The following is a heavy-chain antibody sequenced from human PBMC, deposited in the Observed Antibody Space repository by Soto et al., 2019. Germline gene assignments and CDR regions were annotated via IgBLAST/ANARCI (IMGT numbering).Heavy chain of an antibody. J-gene: IGHJ4*02. D-gene: IGHD6-19*01. V-gene: IGHV4-4*02. CDR2: IYHSGST. Sequence: QVQLQESGPGLVKPSGTLSLTCAVSGGSISSSNWWSWVRQPPGKGLEWIGEIYHSGSTNYNPSLKGRVTRSVDKSKNQFARKLSSVTAADTAVYYCAREWEGSGWSFGYWGQGTLVTVSS. CDR1: GGSISSSNW. CDR3: AREWEGSGWSFGY.